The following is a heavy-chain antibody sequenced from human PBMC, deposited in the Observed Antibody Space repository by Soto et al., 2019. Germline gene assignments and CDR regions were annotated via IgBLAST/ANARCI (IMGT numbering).Heavy chain of an antibody. J-gene: IGHJ5*02. CDR3: AKALVSSLVAMVRGVIMTNGFDP. CDR2: ISGSGGST. Sequence: PGGSLRLSCAASGFTFSSYAMSWVRQAPGKGLEWVSAISGSGGSTYYADSVKGRFTISRDNSKNTLYQQMNSLRAEDTAVYYCAKALVSSLVAMVRGVIMTNGFDPWGQGTLVTVSS. CDR1: GFTFSSYA. D-gene: IGHD3-10*01. V-gene: IGHV3-23*01.